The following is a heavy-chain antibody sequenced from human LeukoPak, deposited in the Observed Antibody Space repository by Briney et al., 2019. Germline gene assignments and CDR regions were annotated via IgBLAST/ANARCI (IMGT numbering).Heavy chain of an antibody. D-gene: IGHD3-10*01. Sequence: GASVKVSCKATGYTFTSFGFTWVRQAPGQGLEWMGWISAYNGNINYAQNFQGRVTMTTGTSTSTAYMELRSLRSDDTAVYYCARDQRVGRLISGYWGQGTLVTVSS. CDR3: ARDQRVGRLISGY. CDR1: GYTFTSFG. V-gene: IGHV1-18*01. CDR2: ISAYNGNI. J-gene: IGHJ4*02.